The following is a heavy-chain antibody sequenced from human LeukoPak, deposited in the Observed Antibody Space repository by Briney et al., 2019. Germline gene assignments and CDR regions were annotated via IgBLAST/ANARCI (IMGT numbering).Heavy chain of an antibody. CDR3: AKDHPRYSGYPDAFDI. Sequence: GGSLRLSCAASGFTFSSYGMHWVRQAPGKGLEWVAFIRYDGSNKYYADSVKGRFTISRDNSKNTLYLQMNSLRAEDTAVYYCAKDHPRYSGYPDAFDIWGQGTMVTVSS. V-gene: IGHV3-30*02. CDR1: GFTFSSYG. CDR2: IRYDGSNK. J-gene: IGHJ3*02. D-gene: IGHD5-12*01.